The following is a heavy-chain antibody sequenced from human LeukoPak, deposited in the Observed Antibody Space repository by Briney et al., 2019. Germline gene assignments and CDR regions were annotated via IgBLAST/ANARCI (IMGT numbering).Heavy chain of an antibody. V-gene: IGHV3-30-3*01. CDR1: GFTFSRFP. J-gene: IGHJ4*02. CDR3: ARDYPADH. Sequence: GGSLRLSCAASGFTFSRFPMHWVRQAPGKGLEWVALISSDGSDKKYADSVKGRFTMSRDNSMNTLYLQMHSLRVEDTAVYYCARDYPADHWGQGTLVTVSS. CDR2: ISSDGSDK.